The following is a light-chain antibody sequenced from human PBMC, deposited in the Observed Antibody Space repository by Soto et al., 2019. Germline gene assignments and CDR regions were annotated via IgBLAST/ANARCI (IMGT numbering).Light chain of an antibody. J-gene: IGKJ1*01. Sequence: EIVMRQSPATLSVSPGERATLSCRASQSVSSSYLAWYQQKPGQAPSLLIYGASSRATGIPDRFSGSGSGTAFTLTISRLEPEDFAVYYCQQYGNSPWTFGQGTKVDIK. CDR2: GAS. V-gene: IGKV3-20*01. CDR1: QSVSSSY. CDR3: QQYGNSPWT.